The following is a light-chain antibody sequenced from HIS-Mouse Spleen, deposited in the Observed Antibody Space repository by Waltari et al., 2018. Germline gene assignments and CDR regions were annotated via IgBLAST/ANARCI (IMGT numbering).Light chain of an antibody. CDR2: EDS. CDR1: ALPKKY. Sequence: SYELTQPPSVSVSPGQTARITCSGDALPKKYAYWYQQKSGQATVLVIYEDSKRPSGIPGRFSGSSSGAMATLTISGAQVEDEADYYCYSTDSSGNHRRVFGGGTKLTVL. V-gene: IGLV3-10*01. J-gene: IGLJ3*02. CDR3: YSTDSSGNHRRV.